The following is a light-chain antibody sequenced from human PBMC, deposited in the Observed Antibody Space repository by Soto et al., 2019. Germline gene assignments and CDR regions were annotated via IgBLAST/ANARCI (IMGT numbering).Light chain of an antibody. CDR2: GAS. J-gene: IGKJ3*01. V-gene: IGKV3-15*01. CDR3: QQYNNWPPSA. Sequence: EIVMTQSPATLSVSPGERATLSCRASQSVTSNLAWYQQKPGQAPRLLIYGASTRATGIPARFSGSVSGTEFTLTISSLQSEDFAVYYCQQYNNWPPSAFGPGNKVDIK. CDR1: QSVTSN.